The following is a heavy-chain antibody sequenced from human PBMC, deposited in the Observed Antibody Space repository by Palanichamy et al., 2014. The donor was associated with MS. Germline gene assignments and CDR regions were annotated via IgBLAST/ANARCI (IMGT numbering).Heavy chain of an antibody. CDR3: ARSLADDAFDV. CDR2: LHSDGTTT. V-gene: IGHV3-74*01. J-gene: IGHJ3*01. CDR1: GFTLSTYL. Sequence: EVQLGESGGGLVQPGGSLRPSCAASGFTLSTYLMHWVRQAPGKGPVWVSRLHSDGTTTTYADSVKGRFTISRDNAKNTLYLQMNSLRAEDTAVYYCARSLADDAFDVWGQGTMVTVSS.